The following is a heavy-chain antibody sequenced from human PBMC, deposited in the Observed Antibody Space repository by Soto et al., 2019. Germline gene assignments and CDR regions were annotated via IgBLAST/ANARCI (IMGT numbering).Heavy chain of an antibody. D-gene: IGHD2-2*01. CDR3: ANYQARSSSSV. J-gene: IGHJ4*02. CDR1: GFTFSSYV. Sequence: EVQLLESGGGLVQPGGSLRLSCAASGFTFSSYVMSWVRQAPGKGLEWVSAISGSGGSTYYADSVKGRFTLSRDNSKNPLYLPMNSLRVEDTAVYYCANYQARSSSSVWGQGPLVTLSS. CDR2: ISGSGGST. V-gene: IGHV3-23*01.